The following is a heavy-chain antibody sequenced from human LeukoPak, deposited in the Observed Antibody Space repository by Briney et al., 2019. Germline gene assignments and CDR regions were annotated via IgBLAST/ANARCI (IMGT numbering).Heavy chain of an antibody. Sequence: ASVKVSCKASGYTFTTYYVHWVRQAPGQGLEWMGVLNPGGGTTSYAQKFQGRDSMTSDTSTSTVYIDLSSLRSEDTAVYYCARGLTGYYNNWFDPWGQGTLVTVSS. CDR1: GYTFTTYY. CDR2: LNPGGGTT. D-gene: IGHD3-9*01. CDR3: ARGLTGYYNNWFDP. V-gene: IGHV1-46*01. J-gene: IGHJ5*02.